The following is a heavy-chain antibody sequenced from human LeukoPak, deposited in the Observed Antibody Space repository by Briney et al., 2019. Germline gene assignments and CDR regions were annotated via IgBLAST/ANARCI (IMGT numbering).Heavy chain of an antibody. J-gene: IGHJ4*02. CDR1: GGSISSSSYC. CDR2: IYYSGST. V-gene: IGHV4-39*07. Sequence: PSETLSLTCTVSGGSISSSSYCWGWIRQPPGKGLEWIGSIYYSGSTNYNPSLKSRVTISVDTSKNQFSLKLSSVTAADTAVYYCGGSGSYYRWGFDYWGQGTLVTVSS. CDR3: GGSGSYYRWGFDY. D-gene: IGHD3-10*01.